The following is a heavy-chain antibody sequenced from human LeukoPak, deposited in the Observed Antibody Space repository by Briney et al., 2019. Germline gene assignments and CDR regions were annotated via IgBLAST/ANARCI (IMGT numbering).Heavy chain of an antibody. J-gene: IGHJ4*02. CDR3: ARLLKSRLGEVGLFDY. CDR1: GFTFRSYE. D-gene: IGHD3-9*01. V-gene: IGHV3-48*03. Sequence: PGGSLRLSCAASGFTFRSYEMNWVRQAPGKGLEWVSYISSSGSTIYYADSVKGRFTISRDNAKNSLYLQMNSLRAEDTAVYYCARLLKSRLGEVGLFDYWGQGTLVTVSS. CDR2: ISSSGSTI.